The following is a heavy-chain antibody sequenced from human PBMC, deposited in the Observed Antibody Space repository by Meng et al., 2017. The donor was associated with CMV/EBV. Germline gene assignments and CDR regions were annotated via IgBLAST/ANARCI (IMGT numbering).Heavy chain of an antibody. D-gene: IGHD3-10*01. CDR1: GGSISSSSYY. V-gene: IGHV4-39*07. J-gene: IGHJ5*02. Sequence: GSLRLSCTVSGGSISSSSYYWGWIRQPPGKGLEWIGSIYYSGSTYYNPSLKSRVTISVDTSKNQFSLKLSSVTAADTAVYYCAREAPDLGGFEGGFVGPWGQGTLVTVSS. CDR2: IYYSGST. CDR3: AREAPDLGGFEGGFVGP.